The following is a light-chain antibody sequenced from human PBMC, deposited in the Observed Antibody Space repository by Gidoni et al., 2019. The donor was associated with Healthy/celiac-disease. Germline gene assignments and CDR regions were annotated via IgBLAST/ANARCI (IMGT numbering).Light chain of an antibody. CDR2: AAF. J-gene: IGKJ2*04. V-gene: IGKV1-39*01. Sequence: DIQMTQPPSSLSASVGDRVTITCLASQSIGSYVYWYQQKPGKAPKVLIYAAFSLQSGVPSRFSGSGSGSDFTLTISSLQPEVFATYYCQQSYSTPCSFGQGTKLEIK. CDR3: QQSYSTPCS. CDR1: QSIGSY.